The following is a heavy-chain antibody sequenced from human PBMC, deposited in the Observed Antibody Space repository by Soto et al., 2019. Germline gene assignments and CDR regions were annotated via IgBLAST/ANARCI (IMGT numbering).Heavy chain of an antibody. CDR1: GYTFTGYY. J-gene: IGHJ5*02. CDR2: INPNSGGT. Sequence: ASVKVSCKASGYTFTGYYMHWVRQAPGQGLEWMGWINPNSGGTNYAQKFQGRVTMTRDTSISTAYMELSRLRSDDTAVYYCARERGYSSSPASWGQGTLVTVYS. V-gene: IGHV1-2*02. CDR3: ARERGYSSSPAS. D-gene: IGHD6-13*01.